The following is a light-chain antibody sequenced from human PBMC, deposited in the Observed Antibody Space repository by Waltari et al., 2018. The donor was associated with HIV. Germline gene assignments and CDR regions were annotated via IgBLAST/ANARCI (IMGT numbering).Light chain of an antibody. V-gene: IGKV1-39*01. J-gene: IGKJ3*01. CDR3: QQSFSGFT. CDR1: HNISSF. CDR2: GTS. Sequence: IQLTQSPSSLSANVGDRVTITCRASHNISSFLTWYQQKPATAPNLLVLGTSSLQTGVPSRFRGSSSGTDFSLTINSLHPEDFATYYCQQSFSGFTFGPGTNVD.